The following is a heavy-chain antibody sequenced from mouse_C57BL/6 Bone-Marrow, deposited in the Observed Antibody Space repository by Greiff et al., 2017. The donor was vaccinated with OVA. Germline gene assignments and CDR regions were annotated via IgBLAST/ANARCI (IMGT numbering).Heavy chain of an antibody. D-gene: IGHD1-1*01. Sequence: EVKLMESGGGLVQPGGSLSLSCAASGFTFTDYYMSWVRQPPGKALAWLGFIRNKANGYTTEYSASVKGRFTISRDTSQSILYLQMNALGAEDSATYYCARDYYGSIQEFAYWGQGTLVTVSA. CDR2: IRNKANGYTT. CDR1: GFTFTDYY. J-gene: IGHJ3*01. V-gene: IGHV7-3*01. CDR3: ARDYYGSIQEFAY.